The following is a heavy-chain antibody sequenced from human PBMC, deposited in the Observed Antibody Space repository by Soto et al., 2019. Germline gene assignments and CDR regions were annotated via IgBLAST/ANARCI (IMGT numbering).Heavy chain of an antibody. D-gene: IGHD4-17*01. V-gene: IGHV3-30*18. CDR3: AKGDEVYGDYVPSDY. CDR1: GFTFSNAW. J-gene: IGHJ4*02. Sequence: GGYLRLSCAASGFTFSNAWMTWVRQAPGKGLEWVAVISYDGSNKYYADSVKGRFTISRDNSKNTLYLQMNSLRAEDTAVYYCAKGDEVYGDYVPSDYWGQGTLVTVSS. CDR2: ISYDGSNK.